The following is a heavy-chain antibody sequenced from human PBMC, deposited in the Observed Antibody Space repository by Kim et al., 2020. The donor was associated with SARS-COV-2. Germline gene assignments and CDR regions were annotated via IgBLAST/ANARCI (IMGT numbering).Heavy chain of an antibody. D-gene: IGHD6-19*01. V-gene: IGHV3-30*02. CDR3: AKAVAGYYYFDY. J-gene: IGHJ4*02. Sequence: SYAAALKGRFTISRDNSKNTLYLQMNSLRADDPAVYYCAKAVAGYYYFDYWGQGTLVTVSS.